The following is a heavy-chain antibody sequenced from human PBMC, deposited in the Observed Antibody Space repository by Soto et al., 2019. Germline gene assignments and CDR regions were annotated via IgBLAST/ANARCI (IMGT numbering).Heavy chain of an antibody. CDR2: IIPIFGKA. J-gene: IGHJ4*02. V-gene: IGHV1-69*01. CDR3: ASDDLGYCSGGSCYSPEG. D-gene: IGHD2-15*01. Sequence: QVQLVQSGAEVKKPGSSVKVSCKASGGTFSSYAISWVRQALGKGFDWRGGIIPIFGKANYAQKFQGRVTITADESTSTAYMELSSLRSEDTAVYYCASDDLGYCSGGSCYSPEGWGQGTLVTVSS. CDR1: GGTFSSYA.